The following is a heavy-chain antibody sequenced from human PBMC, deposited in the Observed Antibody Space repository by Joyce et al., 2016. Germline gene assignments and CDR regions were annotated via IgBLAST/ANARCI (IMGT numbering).Heavy chain of an antibody. CDR3: ARNGAYSQDS. CDR2: IYLGGST. D-gene: IGHD5-12*01. J-gene: IGHJ5*01. V-gene: IGHV4-4*02. CDR1: GGSISSAHW. Sequence: QVQLQESGPGLVKPSGTLSLTCAVSGGSISSAHWWSGVRQPPGKGLEWIGEIYLGGSTTYNPSLKSRVTISVDKSKNQLSLKMNSVTAADTAVYYCARNGAYSQDSWGQGTLVTVSS.